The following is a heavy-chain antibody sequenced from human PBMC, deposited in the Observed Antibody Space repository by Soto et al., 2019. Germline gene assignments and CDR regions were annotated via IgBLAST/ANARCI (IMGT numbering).Heavy chain of an antibody. CDR1: GFTFRTYT. CDR3: ATMYYNDSSAFLEY. CDR2: ISSSGGST. J-gene: IGHJ4*02. V-gene: IGHV3-23*01. Sequence: PGGSLRLSCAASGFTFRTYTTSWVRQAPGKGLEWVSAISSSGGSTYYADSVRGRFTISRDDSKNTLYLQMNSLRAEDTAVYYCATMYYNDSSAFLEYWGQGTLVTVSS. D-gene: IGHD3-22*01.